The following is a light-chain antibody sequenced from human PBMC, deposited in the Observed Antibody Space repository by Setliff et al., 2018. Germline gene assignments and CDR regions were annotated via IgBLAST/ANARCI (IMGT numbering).Light chain of an antibody. CDR3: SSYSTRTTLDV. CDR1: SSDIGAFNY. Sequence: QSALTQPASVSGSPGQSITISCTGSSSDIGAFNYVAWYQQHPGKAPKLIIYDVTNRPSGVSNRFSGSKSDNTASLTISGLQAEDEADYYCSSYSTRTTLDVFGTGTKGTVL. J-gene: IGLJ1*01. CDR2: DVT. V-gene: IGLV2-14*03.